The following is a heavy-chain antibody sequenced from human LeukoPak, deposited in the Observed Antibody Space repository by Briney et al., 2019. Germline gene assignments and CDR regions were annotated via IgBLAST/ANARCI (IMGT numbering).Heavy chain of an antibody. D-gene: IGHD3-3*01. CDR1: GGSISSSSYY. J-gene: IGHJ4*02. Sequence: PSETLSLTCTVSGGSISSSSYYWAWIRQPPGKGLEWIGSINYSGSTYYNPSLKSRVTISVDTSKNQFSLKLSSVTAADTAVYYCARHRAQIGVFGLLLGGTVDYWGQGTLVTASS. CDR3: ARHRAQIGVFGLLLGGTVDY. V-gene: IGHV4-39*01. CDR2: INYSGST.